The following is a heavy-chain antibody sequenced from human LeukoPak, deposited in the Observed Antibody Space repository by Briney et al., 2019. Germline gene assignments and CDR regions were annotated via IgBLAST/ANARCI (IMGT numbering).Heavy chain of an antibody. J-gene: IGHJ4*02. V-gene: IGHV4-59*08. Sequence: SETLSLTCTVSDGSMSGYYWSWIRQPPGKGLEWIGYIYYSGSTNYNPSLKRRVTISDDRSMNQFSLKLSSVTAADTAVYYCARHKSDYGGYHAHWGQGTLVTVSS. CDR1: DGSMSGYY. CDR3: ARHKSDYGGYHAH. CDR2: IYYSGST. D-gene: IGHD4-23*01.